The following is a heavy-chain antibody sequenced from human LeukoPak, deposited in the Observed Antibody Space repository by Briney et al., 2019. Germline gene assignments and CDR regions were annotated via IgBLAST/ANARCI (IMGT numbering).Heavy chain of an antibody. J-gene: IGHJ3*02. D-gene: IGHD3-22*01. CDR3: ARGRYYDSSGYYYPDAFDI. CDR1: GGTFSSYA. CDR2: IIPIFGTA. Sequence: ASVKVSCKASGGTFSSYAISWVRQAPGQGLEWMGRIIPIFGTANYAQKFQGRVTITTDESTSTAYMELSSLRSEDTAVYYCARGRYYDSSGYYYPDAFDIWGQGTMVTVSS. V-gene: IGHV1-69*05.